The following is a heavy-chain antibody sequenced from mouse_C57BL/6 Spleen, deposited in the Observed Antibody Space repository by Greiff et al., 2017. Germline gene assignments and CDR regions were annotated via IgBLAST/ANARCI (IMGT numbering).Heavy chain of an antibody. CDR3: ARSLDYYAMGD. CDR1: GYTFTSYW. V-gene: IGHV1-61*01. J-gene: IGHJ4*01. Sequence: VQLQQPGAELVRPGSSVKLSCKASGYTFTSYWMDWVKQRPGQGLEWIGNIYTSDSETHSNQTFKDKDTVTVDKSSSTAYMQLSSLTSEDSAVYYCARSLDYYAMGDWGQGTSVTVSS. CDR2: IYTSDSET.